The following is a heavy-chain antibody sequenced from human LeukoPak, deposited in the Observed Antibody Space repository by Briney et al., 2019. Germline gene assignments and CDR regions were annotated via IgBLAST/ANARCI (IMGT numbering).Heavy chain of an antibody. J-gene: IGHJ5*02. D-gene: IGHD3-22*01. CDR3: ARSITMIVVVTDNWFDP. CDR2: IYYSGST. V-gene: IGHV4-39*01. CDR1: GGSISSSSYY. Sequence: SETLSLTCTVSGGSISSSSYYWGWIRQPPGKGLEWIGSIYYSGSTYYNPSLKSRVTISVDTSKSQFSLKLSSVTAADTAVYYCARSITMIVVVTDNWFDPWGQGTLVTVSS.